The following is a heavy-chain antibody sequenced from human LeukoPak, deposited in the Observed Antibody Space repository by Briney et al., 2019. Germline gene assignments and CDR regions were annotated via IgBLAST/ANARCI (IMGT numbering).Heavy chain of an antibody. CDR1: GFTFGNYG. D-gene: IGHD7-27*01. J-gene: IGHJ4*02. V-gene: IGHV3-33*01. Sequence: GGSLRLSCAASGFTFGNYGMHWVRQAPGKGLEWVALISFDGSQKYYADSVKGRFTISRDNSKNTLYLQMNSLRAEDTAVYYCARGLGIELDYWGQGTLVTVSS. CDR2: ISFDGSQK. CDR3: ARGLGIELDY.